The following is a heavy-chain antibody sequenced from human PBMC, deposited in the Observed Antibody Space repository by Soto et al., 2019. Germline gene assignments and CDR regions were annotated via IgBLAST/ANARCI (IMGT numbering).Heavy chain of an antibody. J-gene: IGHJ6*02. CDR2: ISYDGSNK. CDR1: GFTFSSYA. D-gene: IGHD2-8*01. V-gene: IGHV3-30-3*01. Sequence: PGWALRLSCAASGFTFSSYAMHWVRQAPGKGLEWVAVISYDGSNKYYADSVKGRFTISRDNSKNTLYLQMNSLRAEDTAVYYCARDGENCTNGVCYADYYYGMDVWGQGTTVTVSS. CDR3: ARDGENCTNGVCYADYYYGMDV.